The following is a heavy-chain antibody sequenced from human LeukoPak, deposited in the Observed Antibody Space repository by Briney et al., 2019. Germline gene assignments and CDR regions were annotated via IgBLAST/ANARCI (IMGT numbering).Heavy chain of an antibody. Sequence: GGSLRLSCAASGFTFSSYEMNWVRQAPGKGLEWVSYISSSSSTIYYADSVKGRFTISRDNAKNSLYLQMNSLRAEDTAVYYCARDQVSWFGELLPTNFDYWGQGTLVTVSS. CDR1: GFTFSSYE. J-gene: IGHJ4*02. CDR2: ISSSSSTI. D-gene: IGHD3-10*01. V-gene: IGHV3-48*01. CDR3: ARDQVSWFGELLPTNFDY.